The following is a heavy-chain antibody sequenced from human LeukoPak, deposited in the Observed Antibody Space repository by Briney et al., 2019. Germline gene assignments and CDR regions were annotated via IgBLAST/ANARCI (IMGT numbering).Heavy chain of an antibody. CDR3: AREREHSSSWYAFDI. CDR1: GGSISSYY. J-gene: IGHJ3*02. CDR2: IYYSGST. V-gene: IGHV4-59*01. Sequence: SETLSLTCTVSGGSISSYYWSWIRQPPGKGLEWIGYIYYSGSTNYNPSLKSRVTISVDTSKNQFSLKLSSVTAADTAVYYCAREREHSSSWYAFDIWGQGTMVTVSS. D-gene: IGHD6-13*01.